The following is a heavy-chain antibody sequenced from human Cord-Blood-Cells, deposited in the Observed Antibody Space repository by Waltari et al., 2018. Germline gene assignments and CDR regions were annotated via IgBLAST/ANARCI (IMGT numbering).Heavy chain of an antibody. Sequence: QVQLQQWGAGLLKPSETLSLTCAVYGGSFSGYYWSWIRQPPGKGLEWIGEINHSGNTNYNPSLRGRVTISVDTAKNQFSLKLSSGTAADTAVYYCARGSVVVPAAIRFHYYYGRDVWGQGTTVTVSS. J-gene: IGHJ6*02. CDR3: ARGSVVVPAAIRFHYYYGRDV. CDR1: GGSFSGYY. CDR2: INHSGNT. V-gene: IGHV4-34*01. D-gene: IGHD2-2*02.